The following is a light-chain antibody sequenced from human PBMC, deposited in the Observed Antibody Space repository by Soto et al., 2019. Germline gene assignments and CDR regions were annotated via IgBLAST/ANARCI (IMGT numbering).Light chain of an antibody. V-gene: IGKV1-39*01. CDR1: QSISNS. CDR3: QQSYTIPT. Sequence: DIQMTQSPSSLSASVGDRVTITCRASQSISNSVNWYQQKPGKAPKLLLSGASSLKNGVPSRFSGSGSGTDFTLTISSLQPEDFASYSCQQSYTIPTFGPGTTVDIK. J-gene: IGKJ3*01. CDR2: GAS.